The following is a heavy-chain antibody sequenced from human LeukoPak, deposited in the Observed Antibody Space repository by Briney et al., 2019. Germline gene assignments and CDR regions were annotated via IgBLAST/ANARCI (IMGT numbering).Heavy chain of an antibody. CDR3: ARGSDVTMIVVVILGMDV. V-gene: IGHV3-48*03. CDR1: GFTFSSYE. J-gene: IGHJ6*02. Sequence: GGSLRLSCAASGFTFSSYEMNWVRQAPGKGLEWVSYISSSGSTIYYADSVKGRFTISRDNAKNSLYLQMNSLRAEDTAVYYCARGSDVTMIVVVILGMDVWGQGTTVNVSS. CDR2: ISSSGSTI. D-gene: IGHD3-22*01.